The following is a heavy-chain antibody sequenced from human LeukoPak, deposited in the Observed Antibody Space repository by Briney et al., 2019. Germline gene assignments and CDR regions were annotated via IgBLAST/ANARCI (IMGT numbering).Heavy chain of an antibody. Sequence: SQTLSLTCAISGDSVSSNGASWTWLRQSPSRGLEWLGRTYYRSQQWHSDYAPSVKGRITLDPDTSKNQFSLQLNSMTPEDTAVYYCGRETDFGVVTNWGQGTLVTVSS. V-gene: IGHV6-1*01. CDR2: TYYRSQQWHS. J-gene: IGHJ4*02. D-gene: IGHD3-3*01. CDR3: GRETDFGVVTN. CDR1: GDSVSSNGAS.